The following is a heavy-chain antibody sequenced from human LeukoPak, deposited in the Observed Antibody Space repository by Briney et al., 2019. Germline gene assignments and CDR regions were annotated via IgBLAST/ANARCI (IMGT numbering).Heavy chain of an antibody. V-gene: IGHV3-9*01. D-gene: IGHD3-22*01. J-gene: IGHJ4*02. CDR2: ISWNSGSI. CDR1: GFTFDDYA. CDR3: AKDSVYYYDSSGYSALFDY. Sequence: GRSLRLSCAASGFTFDDYAMHWVRQAPGKGLEWVSGISWNSGSIGYADSVKGRFTISRDNAKNSLYLQMNSLRAKDTALYYCAKDSVYYYDSSGYSALFDYWGQGTLVTVSS.